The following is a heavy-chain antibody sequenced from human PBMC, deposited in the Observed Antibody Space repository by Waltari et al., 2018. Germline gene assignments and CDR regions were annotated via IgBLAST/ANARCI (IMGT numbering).Heavy chain of an antibody. D-gene: IGHD3-22*01. V-gene: IGHV4-59*08. CDR3: ARLPTKYYDSIGWGFFDQ. J-gene: IGHJ4*02. CDR1: GDFLSDAH. Sequence: HVQLQESGPGLVKPSETLSLTCTVSGDFLSDAHWTWIRQAPGKGLEWIAYLRNTGGTKCTPSLQSRVTISADTSKKQFSLRRTSVTAADTAVYYCARLPTKYYDSIGWGFFDQWGQGILVTVSP. CDR2: LRNTGGT.